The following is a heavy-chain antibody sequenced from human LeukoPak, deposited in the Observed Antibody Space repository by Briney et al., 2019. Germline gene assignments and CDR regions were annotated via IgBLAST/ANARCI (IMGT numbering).Heavy chain of an antibody. CDR3: ARSSSGWSTPDYMDV. Sequence: SETLSLTCTVSGGSISSYYWSWIRQPPGKGLEWIGYIYYSGSTNYNPSLKSRVTISVDTSKNQFSLKLSSVTAADTAVYYCARSSSGWSTPDYMDVWGKGTTVTVSS. J-gene: IGHJ6*03. V-gene: IGHV4-59*01. CDR1: GGSISSYY. CDR2: IYYSGST. D-gene: IGHD6-19*01.